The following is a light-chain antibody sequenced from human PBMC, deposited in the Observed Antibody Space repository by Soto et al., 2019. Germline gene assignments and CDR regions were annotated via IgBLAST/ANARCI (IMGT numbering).Light chain of an antibody. CDR2: ATS. V-gene: IGKV3-20*01. J-gene: IGKJ4*01. CDR1: QSIGNY. Sequence: EVVLTQSPATLSLSPGEGATLSCRASQSIGNYLAWYKQKPGQAPRLLIYATSNRATGIPARFSGSGSGTDFTHTISTLEPEDLAVYHCQQYGSPPLTFGGGTKVDIK. CDR3: QQYGSPPLT.